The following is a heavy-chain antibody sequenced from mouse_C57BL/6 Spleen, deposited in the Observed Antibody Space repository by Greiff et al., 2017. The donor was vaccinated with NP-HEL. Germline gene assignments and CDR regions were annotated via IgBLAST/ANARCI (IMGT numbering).Heavy chain of an antibody. CDR3: AKPYDGYDAMDY. D-gene: IGHD2-3*01. J-gene: IGHJ4*01. Sequence: VQLQQSGPGLVAPSQSLSIPCPVSGFSLPSSGVSWVRQPPGQGLAWLGVIWGDGSTNYNSALISRLSISKDNSKSQVFLTLNSLPTDDTATYYCAKPYDGYDAMDYWGQGTSVTVSS. CDR1: GFSLPSSG. CDR2: IWGDGST. V-gene: IGHV2-3*01.